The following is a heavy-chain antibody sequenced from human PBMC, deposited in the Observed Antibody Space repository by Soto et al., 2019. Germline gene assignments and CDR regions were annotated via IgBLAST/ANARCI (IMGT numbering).Heavy chain of an antibody. D-gene: IGHD1-26*01. Sequence: EVQLLESGGGLVQPGGSLRLSCAASGFTFSSYGMSWVRQAPGKGLEWVSGVSGSGAGTYYADSVKGRFTISRDNSKNTLYLHMNSLRAEDTAVYHCAKELVGSGSYPSNVEYYFDYWGQGTLVTVSS. J-gene: IGHJ4*02. CDR1: GFTFSSYG. CDR3: AKELVGSGSYPSNVEYYFDY. CDR2: VSGSGAGT. V-gene: IGHV3-23*01.